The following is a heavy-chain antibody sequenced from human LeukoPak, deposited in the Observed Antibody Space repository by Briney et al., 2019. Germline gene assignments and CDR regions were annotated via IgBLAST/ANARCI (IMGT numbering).Heavy chain of an antibody. V-gene: IGHV3-30*02. CDR1: GFTFSSYG. CDR2: IRYDGSNK. J-gene: IGHJ4*02. Sequence: GGSLRLSCAASGFTFSSYGMHWVRQAPGKGLEWVAFIRYDGSNKYYADSVKGRFTISRDNSKNTLYLQMNSLRAEDTAVYYCAKVDYDSSGYYWDYFDYWGQGTLVTVSS. CDR3: AKVDYDSSGYYWDYFDY. D-gene: IGHD3-22*01.